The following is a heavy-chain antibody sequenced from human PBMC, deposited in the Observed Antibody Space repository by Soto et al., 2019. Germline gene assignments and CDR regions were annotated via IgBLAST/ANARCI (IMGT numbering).Heavy chain of an antibody. CDR3: ARDGPIYDILSARYFYGMDV. V-gene: IGHV1-3*01. D-gene: IGHD3-9*01. J-gene: IGHJ6*02. CDR1: GYTFRNYA. CDR2: INGGNGNT. Sequence: GASVKVSCKANGYTFRNYAMHWVRQAPGQGLEWMGWINGGNGNTKYSQKFQGRVTITRDTSASTAYMELSSLRSEDTAVYYCARDGPIYDILSARYFYGMDVWRQGTTVTVSS.